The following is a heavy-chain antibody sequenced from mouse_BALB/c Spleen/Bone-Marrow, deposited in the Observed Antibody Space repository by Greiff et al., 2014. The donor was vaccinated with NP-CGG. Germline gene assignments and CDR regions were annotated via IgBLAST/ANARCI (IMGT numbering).Heavy chain of an antibody. Sequence: EVQLQQSGAALVKPGASVKLSCTASGFNIKDTYMHWVKQRPEQRLEWIGRIDPANGNTKYDPKFQDKATITADTSSNTAYLHLSSLTSEDTAVYYCANYYYGSHFDYWGQGTTLTVSS. CDR2: IDPANGNT. CDR3: ANYYYGSHFDY. J-gene: IGHJ2*01. V-gene: IGHV14-3*02. CDR1: GFNIKDTY. D-gene: IGHD1-1*01.